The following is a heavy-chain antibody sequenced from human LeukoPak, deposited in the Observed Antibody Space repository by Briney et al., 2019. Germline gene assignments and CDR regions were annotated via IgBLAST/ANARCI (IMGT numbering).Heavy chain of an antibody. CDR1: GGSFSGYY. CDR2: INHSGST. CDR3: ASRSLLWFGELLPFDY. Sequence: KPSETLSLTCAVHGGSFSGYYWSWIRQPPGKGLEWIGEINHSGSTNYNPSLKSRVTISVDTSKNQFSLKLSSVTAADTAVYYCASRSLLWFGELLPFDYWGQGTLVTVSS. V-gene: IGHV4-34*01. J-gene: IGHJ4*02. D-gene: IGHD3-10*01.